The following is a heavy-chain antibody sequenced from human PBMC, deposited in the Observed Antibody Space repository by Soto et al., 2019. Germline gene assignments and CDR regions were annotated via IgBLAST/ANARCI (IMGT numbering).Heavy chain of an antibody. CDR1: GFTFSSYS. CDR2: ISSSSSYI. CDR3: AREYSSSSRYYYGMDV. V-gene: IGHV3-21*01. Sequence: EVQLVESGGGLVKPGGSLRVSCAASGFTFSSYSMNWVRQAPGKGLEWVSSISSSSSYIYYADSVKGRFTISRDNAKNSLYLQMNSLRAEDTAVYYCAREYSSSSRYYYGMDVWGQGTTVTVSS. J-gene: IGHJ6*02. D-gene: IGHD6-6*01.